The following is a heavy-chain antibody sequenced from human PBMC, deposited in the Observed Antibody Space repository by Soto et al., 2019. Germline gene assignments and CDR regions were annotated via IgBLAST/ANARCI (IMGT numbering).Heavy chain of an antibody. J-gene: IGHJ5*02. D-gene: IGHD3-9*01. CDR1: VWGMSVNT. Sequence: CSEGSVWGMSVNTGGWGRQATRQGLEWMGRIIPILGITNYAQKFQGRVTMTTDKSTSTAYMELSSLRSEDTAVYYCARASRITIFSAPPRFDPWGQGTLVTVSS. CDR3: ARASRITIFSAPPRFDP. V-gene: IGHV1-69*02. CDR2: IIPILGIT.